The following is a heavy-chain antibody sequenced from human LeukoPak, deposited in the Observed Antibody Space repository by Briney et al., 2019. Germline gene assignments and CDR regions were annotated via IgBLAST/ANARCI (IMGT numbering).Heavy chain of an antibody. CDR1: GYTFTDYY. CDR2: IIPILGIA. D-gene: IGHD2-15*01. Sequence: ASVKVSCKTSGYTFTDYYIHWVRQAPGQGLEWMGRIIPILGIANYAQKFQGRVTITADKSTSTAYMELSSLRSEDTAVYYCARDDCSGGSCYSGPDAFDIWGQGTMVTVSS. J-gene: IGHJ3*02. V-gene: IGHV1-69*04. CDR3: ARDDCSGGSCYSGPDAFDI.